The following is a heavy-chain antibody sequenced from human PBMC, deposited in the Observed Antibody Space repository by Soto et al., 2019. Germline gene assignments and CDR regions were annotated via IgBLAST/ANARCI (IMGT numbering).Heavy chain of an antibody. CDR2: IYYSGST. V-gene: IGHV4-31*03. CDR1: GGSISSGGYY. Sequence: PSETLSLTCTFSGGSISSGGYYWSWIRQHPGKGLEWIGYIYYSGSTYYNPSLKSRVTISVDTSKNQFSLKLSSVTAADTAVYYCARELYGDYSFLDYYGMDVWGQGTAVTVSS. D-gene: IGHD4-17*01. J-gene: IGHJ6*02. CDR3: ARELYGDYSFLDYYGMDV.